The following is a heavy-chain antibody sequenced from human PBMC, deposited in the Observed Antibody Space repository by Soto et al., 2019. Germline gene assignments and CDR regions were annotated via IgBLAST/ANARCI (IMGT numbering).Heavy chain of an antibody. CDR2: IYSGGST. D-gene: IGHD1-7*01. CDR3: ASVTGNLGYYYYGMDV. J-gene: IGHJ6*02. CDR1: GFTVSSHY. Sequence: EVQLVETGGGLIQPGGSLRLSCAASGFTVSSHYMSWVRQAPGKGLEWVSVIYSGGSTYYADSVKGRFTISRDNSKNTLYLQMNSLRAEDTAVYYCASVTGNLGYYYYGMDVWGQGTTVTVSS. V-gene: IGHV3-53*02.